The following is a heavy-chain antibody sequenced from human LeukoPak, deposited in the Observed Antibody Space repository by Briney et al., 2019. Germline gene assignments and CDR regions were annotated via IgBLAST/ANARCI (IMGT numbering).Heavy chain of an antibody. Sequence: SETLSLTCAVYGGSFSGYYWSWIRQPPGKGLEWIGEINHSGSTNYNPSLKSRVTISVDTSKNQFSLQLNSVTPEDTAVYYCARGSSSSRGTTSVYYYYYMDVWGKGTTVTVSS. CDR1: GGSFSGYY. D-gene: IGHD6-6*01. CDR3: ARGSSSSRGTTSVYYYYYMDV. V-gene: IGHV4-34*01. J-gene: IGHJ6*03. CDR2: INHSGST.